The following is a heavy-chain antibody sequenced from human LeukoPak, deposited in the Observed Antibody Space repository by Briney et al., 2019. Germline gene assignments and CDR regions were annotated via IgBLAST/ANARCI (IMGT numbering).Heavy chain of an antibody. V-gene: IGHV3-23*01. D-gene: IGHD3-3*01. CDR1: GFTFSSYA. CDR3: AKLLRFLEWSYRPIDY. CDR2: ISGSGGST. J-gene: IGHJ4*02. Sequence: GGSLRLSCSASGFTFSSYAMSWVRQAPGKGLEWVSAISGSGGSTYYADSVKGRFTISRDNSKNTLYLQMNSLRAEDTAVYYCAKLLRFLEWSYRPIDYWGQGTLVTVSS.